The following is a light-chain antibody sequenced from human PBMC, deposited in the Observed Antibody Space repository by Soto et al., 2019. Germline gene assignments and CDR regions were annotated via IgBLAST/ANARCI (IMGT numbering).Light chain of an antibody. V-gene: IGKV3-11*01. J-gene: IGKJ5*01. CDR2: GAS. CDR3: QQRSNWFT. CDR1: QSLSKS. Sequence: EIVLTHSPANQSLVGGERSSLYFRASQSLSKSLVWYQQKPGQAPRLLIDGASNRATGIPARFIGSGSGTDFSLSISSLEPEEFAVYYCQQRSNWFTFGQGTRLEIK.